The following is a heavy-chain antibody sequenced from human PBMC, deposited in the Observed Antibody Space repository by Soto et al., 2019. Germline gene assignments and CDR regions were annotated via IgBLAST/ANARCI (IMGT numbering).Heavy chain of an antibody. V-gene: IGHV1-2*02. J-gene: IGHJ5*02. D-gene: IGHD3-22*01. CDR3: ARDLGDYYDSSGYWFDP. Sequence: ASVKVSGKASGYTFTGYYMHCVRQAPGQGLEWMGWINPNSGGTNYAQKFQGRVTMTRDTSISTAYMELSRLRSDDTAVYYCARDLGDYYDSSGYWFDPWGQGTLVTVSS. CDR1: GYTFTGYY. CDR2: INPNSGGT.